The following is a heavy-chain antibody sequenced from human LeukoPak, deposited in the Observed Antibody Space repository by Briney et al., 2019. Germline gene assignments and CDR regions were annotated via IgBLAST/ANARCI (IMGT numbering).Heavy chain of an antibody. V-gene: IGHV3-23*01. Sequence: GGSLRLSCAASGFTFSSYAMNWVRQAPGKGLEWFSAISDNGGNTYYADSVKGRFTISRDNSKNTLYLQMSSLRAEDTAVYYCASNILTGYYPDFFDYWGQGTLVTVSS. CDR1: GFTFSSYA. CDR3: ASNILTGYYPDFFDY. CDR2: ISDNGGNT. D-gene: IGHD3-9*01. J-gene: IGHJ4*02.